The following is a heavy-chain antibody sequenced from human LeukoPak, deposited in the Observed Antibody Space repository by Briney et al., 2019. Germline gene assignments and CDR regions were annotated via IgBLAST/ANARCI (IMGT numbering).Heavy chain of an antibody. CDR1: GFTFTNYA. Sequence: GGSLRLSCAASGFTFTNYAMTWVRQAPGKRLEWVSSISDTYSATYYTDSVKGRFTISRDNSKNTVYLQLNNLRAEDTAVYFCVRHDSFIPFWGQGTLVTVSS. CDR3: VRHDSFIPF. D-gene: IGHD5-18*01. CDR2: ISDTYSAT. V-gene: IGHV3-23*01. J-gene: IGHJ4*02.